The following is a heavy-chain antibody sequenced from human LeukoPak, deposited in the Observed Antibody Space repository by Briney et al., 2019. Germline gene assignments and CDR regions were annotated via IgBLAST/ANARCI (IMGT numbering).Heavy chain of an antibody. D-gene: IGHD3-22*01. Sequence: ASVKVSCKASGYTFTSYGISWVRQAPGQGLEWMGWVSAYNGNTNYAQKLQGRVTMTTDTSTSTAYMELRSPRSDDTAVYYCARDYRYDSSGYYYAWSAYWGQGTLVTVSS. CDR1: GYTFTSYG. CDR3: ARDYRYDSSGYYYAWSAY. CDR2: VSAYNGNT. V-gene: IGHV1-18*01. J-gene: IGHJ4*02.